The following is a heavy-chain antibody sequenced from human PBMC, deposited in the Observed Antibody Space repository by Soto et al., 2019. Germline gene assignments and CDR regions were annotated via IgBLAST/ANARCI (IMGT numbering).Heavy chain of an antibody. Sequence: SVKVSCKASGGPFSSYAISLVRQAPGQGLEWMGGIIPIFGTANYAQKFQGRVTITADKSTSTAYMELSSLRSEDTAVYYCARVSTTHYYYGMDVWGQGTPVTVSS. V-gene: IGHV1-69*06. D-gene: IGHD1-26*01. J-gene: IGHJ6*01. CDR1: GGPFSSYA. CDR2: IIPIFGTA. CDR3: ARVSTTHYYYGMDV.